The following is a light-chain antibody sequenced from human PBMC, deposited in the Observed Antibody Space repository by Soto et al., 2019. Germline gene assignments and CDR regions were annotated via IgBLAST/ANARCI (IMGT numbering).Light chain of an antibody. Sequence: DIRMYLSPSALSAYVGDRVTITCRASQSLNSLLAWYQQKPGRAPKLLIYDASTLESGVPSRFSGSGSGTEFTLTITNLQPEDFATYSCQQSYNSPQPSGQGTNVDI. J-gene: IGKJ1*01. V-gene: IGKV1-5*01. CDR2: DAS. CDR1: QSLNSL. CDR3: QQSYNSPQP.